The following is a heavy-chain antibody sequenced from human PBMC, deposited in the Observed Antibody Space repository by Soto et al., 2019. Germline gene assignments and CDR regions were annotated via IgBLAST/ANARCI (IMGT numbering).Heavy chain of an antibody. Sequence: GSGPTLVNPTQTLTLTCTFSGFSLSTSGVGVGWIRQPPGKALEWLALIYWDDDKRYSPSLKSRLTITKDTSKNQVVLTMTNMDPVDTATYYCAHNNILNYDYVWGSYLTNWFDPWGQGTLVTVSS. V-gene: IGHV2-5*02. D-gene: IGHD3-16*02. CDR2: IYWDDDK. CDR3: AHNNILNYDYVWGSYLTNWFDP. CDR1: GFSLSTSGVG. J-gene: IGHJ5*02.